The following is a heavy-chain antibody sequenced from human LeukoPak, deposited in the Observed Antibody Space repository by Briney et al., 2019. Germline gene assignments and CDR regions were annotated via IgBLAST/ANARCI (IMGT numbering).Heavy chain of an antibody. Sequence: SVKVSCKASGGTFSTYAISWVRQAPGQGLEWMGRIVPILGTANYAQNFQGRVTITADRSTTTAYMELSSLRSEDTAVYYCARVPQGSSWPYYFDYWGQGTLVTVSS. CDR2: IVPILGTA. D-gene: IGHD6-13*01. CDR3: ARVPQGSSWPYYFDY. J-gene: IGHJ4*02. CDR1: GGTFSTYA. V-gene: IGHV1-69*04.